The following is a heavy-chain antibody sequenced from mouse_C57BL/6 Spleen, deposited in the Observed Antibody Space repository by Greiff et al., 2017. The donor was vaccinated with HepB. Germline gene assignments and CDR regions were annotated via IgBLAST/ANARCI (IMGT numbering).Heavy chain of an antibody. D-gene: IGHD2-1*01. CDR2: ISDGGSYT. J-gene: IGHJ4*01. CDR3: ARKGRNYYGNYDAMDY. CDR1: GFTFSSYA. V-gene: IGHV5-4*03. Sequence: EVMLVESGGGLVKPGGSLKLSCAASGFTFSSYAMSWVRQTPEKRLEWVATISDGGSYTYYPDNVKGRFTISRDNAKNNLYLQMSHLKSEDTAMYYCARKGRNYYGNYDAMDYWGQGTSVTVSS.